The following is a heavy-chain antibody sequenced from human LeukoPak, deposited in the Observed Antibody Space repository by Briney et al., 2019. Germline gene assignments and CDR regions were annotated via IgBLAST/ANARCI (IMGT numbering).Heavy chain of an antibody. V-gene: IGHV4-39*02. Sequence: SETLSLTCTVSGGSTSSSSYYWGWIRQPPGKGLEWIGSIYYSGSTYYNPSLKSRVTISVDTSKNQFSLKLSSVTAADTAVYYCARDPPAMVRWGQGTLVTVSS. CDR1: GGSTSSSSYY. CDR3: ARDPPAMVR. J-gene: IGHJ4*02. D-gene: IGHD2-8*01. CDR2: IYYSGST.